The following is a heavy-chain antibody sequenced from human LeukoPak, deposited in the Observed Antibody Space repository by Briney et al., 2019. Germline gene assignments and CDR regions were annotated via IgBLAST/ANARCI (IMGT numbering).Heavy chain of an antibody. CDR3: AKDPQKWESYFDY. V-gene: IGHV3-30*02. CDR2: TRYDGSNK. D-gene: IGHD1-26*01. CDR1: GFTFSSYG. Sequence: GGSLRLSCAASGFTFSSYGMHWVRQAPGKGLEWVAFTRYDGSNKYYADSVKGRFTISRDNSKNMLYLQMDSLRAEDTAVYYCAKDPQKWESYFDYWGQGTLVTVSS. J-gene: IGHJ4*02.